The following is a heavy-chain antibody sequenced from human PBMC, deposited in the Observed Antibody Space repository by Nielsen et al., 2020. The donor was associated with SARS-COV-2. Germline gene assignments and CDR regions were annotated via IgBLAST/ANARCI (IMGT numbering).Heavy chain of an antibody. J-gene: IGHJ4*02. CDR3: AKDPLPYRGYFDY. Sequence: GESLKISCAASGFTFSSYWMSWVRQAPGKGLEWVANIKQDGSEKYYVDSVKGRFTISRDNAKNSLYLQMNSLRAEDTAVYYCAKDPLPYRGYFDYWGQGTLVTVSS. CDR1: GFTFSSYW. V-gene: IGHV3-7*01. CDR2: IKQDGSEK. D-gene: IGHD1-26*01.